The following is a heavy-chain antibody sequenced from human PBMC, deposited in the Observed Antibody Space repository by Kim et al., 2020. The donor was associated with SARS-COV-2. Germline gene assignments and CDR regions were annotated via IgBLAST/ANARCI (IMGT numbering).Heavy chain of an antibody. D-gene: IGHD6-19*01. CDR1: GFTFRSYA. Sequence: GGSLRLSCAASGFTFRSYAMSWVRQAPGKGLEWVSVISGSGGSTNYADSVKGRFRISRDNSKDTLYLQMNSLRAEDTAVYFCAKDFVRLVFSNSGWYQGFDHWGQGTLVTVSS. J-gene: IGHJ4*02. CDR2: ISGSGGST. CDR3: AKDFVRLVFSNSGWYQGFDH. V-gene: IGHV3-23*01.